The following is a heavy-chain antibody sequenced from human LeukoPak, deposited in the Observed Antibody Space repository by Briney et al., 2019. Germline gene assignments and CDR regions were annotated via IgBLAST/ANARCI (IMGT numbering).Heavy chain of an antibody. D-gene: IGHD6-6*01. J-gene: IGHJ6*03. CDR3: AREGTRRVAARSGIYYYYMDV. V-gene: IGHV4-4*07. CDR2: IYTSGST. CDR1: GGSISSYY. Sequence: SETLSLTCIVSGGSISSYYWSWIRQPAGKGLEWIGRIYTSGSTNYNPSLKSRVTMSVDTSKNQFSLKLSSVTAADTAVYYCAREGTRRVAARSGIYYYYMDVWGKGTTVTVSS.